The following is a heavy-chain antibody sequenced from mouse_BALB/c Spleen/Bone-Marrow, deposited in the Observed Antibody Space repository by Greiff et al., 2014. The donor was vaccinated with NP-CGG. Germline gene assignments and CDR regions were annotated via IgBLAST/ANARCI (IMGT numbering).Heavy chain of an antibody. J-gene: IGHJ3*01. CDR1: GFNIKDTY. Sequence: EVQLQQSGAELVKPGASVKLSCTASGFNIKDTYMHWVKQRPEQGLEWIGRIDPANGNTKYDPKFQGKATITADTSSNTAYLQLSSLTSEYTAVYYCARNYGYGKSFAYWGQGTLVTVSA. CDR2: IDPANGNT. CDR3: ARNYGYGKSFAY. V-gene: IGHV14-3*02. D-gene: IGHD2-2*01.